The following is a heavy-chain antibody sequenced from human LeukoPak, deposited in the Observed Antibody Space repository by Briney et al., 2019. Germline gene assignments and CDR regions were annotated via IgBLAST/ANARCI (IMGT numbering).Heavy chain of an antibody. CDR1: GGSISSSSYY. Sequence: PSETLSLTCTVSGGSISSSSYYWGWIRQPPGKGLEWIGSIYYSGSTYYNPSLKSRVTISVDTSKNQFSLKLSSVTAADTAVYYCARDRLGLVAGALGVFDYWGQGTLVTVSS. CDR3: ARDRLGLVAGALGVFDY. CDR2: IYYSGST. V-gene: IGHV4-39*07. J-gene: IGHJ4*02. D-gene: IGHD6-19*01.